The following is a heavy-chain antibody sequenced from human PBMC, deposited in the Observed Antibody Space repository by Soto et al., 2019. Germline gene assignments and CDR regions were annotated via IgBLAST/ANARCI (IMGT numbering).Heavy chain of an antibody. CDR1: GFTFSSYG. V-gene: IGHV3-33*01. CDR2: IWYDGSNK. J-gene: IGHJ3*02. CDR3: ASFPYYDFWSGSDAFDI. Sequence: GGSLRLSCAASGFTFSSYGMHWVRQAPGKGLEWVAVIWYDGSNKYYADSVKGRFTISRDNSKNTLYLQMNSLRAEDTAVYYCASFPYYDFWSGSDAFDIWGQGTMVTVSS. D-gene: IGHD3-3*01.